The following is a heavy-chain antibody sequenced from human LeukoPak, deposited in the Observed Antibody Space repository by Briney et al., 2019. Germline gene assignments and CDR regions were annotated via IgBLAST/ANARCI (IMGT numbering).Heavy chain of an antibody. CDR3: ARPPLGSYDILTGYENDY. CDR2: IYPGDSDT. J-gene: IGHJ4*02. V-gene: IGHV5-51*01. CDR1: GYSFTSYW. Sequence: PGESLKISCKGSGYSFTSYWIGWVRQMPGKGLEWMGIIYPGDSDTSYSPSFQGQVTISADKSISTAYLQWSSLKASDTAMYYCARPPLGSYDILTGYENDYWGQGTLVTVSS. D-gene: IGHD3-9*01.